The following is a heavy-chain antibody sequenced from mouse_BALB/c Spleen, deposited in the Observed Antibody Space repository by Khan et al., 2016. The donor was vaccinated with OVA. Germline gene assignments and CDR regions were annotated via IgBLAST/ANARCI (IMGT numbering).Heavy chain of an antibody. J-gene: IGHJ3*01. CDR1: GYTFTNYV. CDR2: INPDNAGT. D-gene: IGHD4-1*01. Sequence: IQLVQSGPELVEPGASVKMSCKASGYTFTNYVIHWVKQKPGQGLEWIGYINPDNAGTRYNEKFKGKATLTSDISSTSAYMELLSLTSEDSAVYYVAREASSWDFSFPYWGQGTLVTVAA. V-gene: IGHV1S136*01. CDR3: AREASSWDFSFPY.